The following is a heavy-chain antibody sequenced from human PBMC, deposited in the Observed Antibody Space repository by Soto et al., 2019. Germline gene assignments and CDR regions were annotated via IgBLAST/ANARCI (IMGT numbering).Heavy chain of an antibody. CDR1: GFTFSSYS. Sequence: GGSLRLSCAASGFTFSSYSMNWVRQAPWKGLEWVSSISSSSIYIYYADSVKGRFTISRDNAKNSLYLQMNSLRAEDAAVYYCARDLFIVGPTHAGMDVWGQGTTVTV. CDR2: ISSSSIYI. CDR3: ARDLFIVGPTHAGMDV. J-gene: IGHJ6*02. V-gene: IGHV3-21*01. D-gene: IGHD1-26*01.